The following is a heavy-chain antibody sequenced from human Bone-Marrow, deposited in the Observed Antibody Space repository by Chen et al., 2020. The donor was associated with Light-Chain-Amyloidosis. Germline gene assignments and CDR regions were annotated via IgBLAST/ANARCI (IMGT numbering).Heavy chain of an antibody. D-gene: IGHD6-13*01. Sequence: EVQPVQSGAEEQKQGESRTYPCKGLGYSLNNFWIGWLRQMPGKGLEWMGIIYPGDSDTRYSPSFQGQVTISADKSITTAYLQWGGLKASDSAIYYCARLEGGVSSSWDSWGQGTLITVFS. V-gene: IGHV5-51*03. CDR3: ARLEGGVSSSWDS. J-gene: IGHJ4*02. CDR1: GYSLNNFW. CDR2: IYPGDSDT.